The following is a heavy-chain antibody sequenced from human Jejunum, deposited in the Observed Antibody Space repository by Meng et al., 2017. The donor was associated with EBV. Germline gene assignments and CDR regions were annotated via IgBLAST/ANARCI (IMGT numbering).Heavy chain of an antibody. CDR1: GHSVTSATYY. D-gene: IGHD1-26*01. J-gene: IGHJ4*02. CDR3: AYYLSGRGGVGS. CDR2: IYNGGST. V-gene: IGHV4-61*01. Sequence: QVHPQESGPGLVKPSEPLSLTCTVSGHSVTSATYYWSWIRQPPGKGLEWIGYIYNGGSTNYIPSLRTRVTISLDTSKNQFSLKLSSVTAADTAMYYCAYYLSGRGGVGSWGQGTLVTVSS.